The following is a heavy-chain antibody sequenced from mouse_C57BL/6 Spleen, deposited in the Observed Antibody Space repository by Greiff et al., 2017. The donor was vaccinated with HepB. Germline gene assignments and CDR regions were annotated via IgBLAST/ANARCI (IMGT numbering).Heavy chain of an antibody. V-gene: IGHV1-69*01. CDR1: GYTFTSYW. J-gene: IGHJ4*01. Sequence: QVQLQQPGAELVMPGASVKLSCKASGYTFTSYWMHWVKQRPGQGLEWIGEIDPSDSYTNYNQKFKGKSTLTVDKSSSTAYMQLSSLTSEDSAVYYCARGRDYYGSSYPYAMDYWGQGTSVTVSS. D-gene: IGHD1-1*01. CDR2: IDPSDSYT. CDR3: ARGRDYYGSSYPYAMDY.